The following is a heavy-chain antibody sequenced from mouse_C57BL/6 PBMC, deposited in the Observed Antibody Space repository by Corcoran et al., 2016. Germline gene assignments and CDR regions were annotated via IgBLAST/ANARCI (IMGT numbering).Heavy chain of an antibody. Sequence: EVQLQQSGPELVKPGASVKISCKASGYTFTDYYMNWVKQSHGKSLEWIGDINPNNGGTSYNQKFKGKATLTVDKSSSTAYMELRSLTSEDSAVYYCASPYVDYWGQGTTLTVSS. CDR2: INPNNGGT. J-gene: IGHJ2*01. CDR1: GYTFTDYY. V-gene: IGHV1-26*01. CDR3: ASPYVDY.